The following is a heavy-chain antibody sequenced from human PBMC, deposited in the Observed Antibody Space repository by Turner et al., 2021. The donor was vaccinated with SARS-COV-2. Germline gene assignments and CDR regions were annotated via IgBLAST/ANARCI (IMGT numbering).Heavy chain of an antibody. CDR2: ISDDGSNK. CDR1: GFTFSSYG. CDR3: AKESNFDY. Sequence: QVQLVESGGGVVKPGRSLRLSCAASGFTFSSYGMPWVRQAPGKGLEWVALISDDGSNKYYADSVKGRFTISRDNSKNTRYLQMNSLRAEDTAVYYCAKESNFDYWGQGTLVTVSS. J-gene: IGHJ4*02. V-gene: IGHV3-30*18.